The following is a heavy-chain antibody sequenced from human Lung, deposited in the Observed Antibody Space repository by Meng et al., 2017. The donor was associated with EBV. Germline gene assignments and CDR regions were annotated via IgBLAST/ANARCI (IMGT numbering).Heavy chain of an antibody. CDR3: ARDLPGGTKGTWLDL. D-gene: IGHD1-14*01. V-gene: IGHV1-18*01. Sequence: QAQSGHSGGDVKKPVASVKVSCKASGHTFTDYGITLVRQAPGEGLELRRWYSAYNSNTNYAQTHQGRLTMTTDTSTSTAYMELRSLRSDDTAVYYCARDLPGGTKGTWLDLWGQGTLVTVSS. J-gene: IGHJ5*02. CDR2: YSAYNSNT. CDR1: GHTFTDYG.